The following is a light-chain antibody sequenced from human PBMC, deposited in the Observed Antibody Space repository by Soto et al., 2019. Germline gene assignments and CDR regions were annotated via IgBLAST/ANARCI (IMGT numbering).Light chain of an antibody. Sequence: EIVMTQSPATLSVSPGERATLSCRASQSLSSNLAWYQQKPGQAPRLLIFGASTRATGIPARFSGSGSGTEFTLTIGSLQSGDFAVYYCQQYNNWPRTFGQGTKVEIK. V-gene: IGKV3-15*01. CDR1: QSLSSN. CDR3: QQYNNWPRT. CDR2: GAS. J-gene: IGKJ1*01.